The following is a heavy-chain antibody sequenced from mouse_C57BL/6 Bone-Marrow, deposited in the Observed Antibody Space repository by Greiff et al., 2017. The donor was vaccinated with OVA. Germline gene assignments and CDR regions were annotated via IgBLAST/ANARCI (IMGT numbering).Heavy chain of an antibody. D-gene: IGHD1-1*01. CDR2: IYPGSGNT. Sequence: LEESGPELVKPGASVKISCKASGYSFTSYYIHWVKQRPGQGLEWLGWIYPGSGNTTYNEKFKGKATLTADPSSSTAYRQLSSLTSEDAAVDYCAREGIYYYGSWYVDVWGTGTTVTGSS. CDR3: AREGIYYYGSWYVDV. CDR1: GYSFTSYY. V-gene: IGHV1-66*01. J-gene: IGHJ1*03.